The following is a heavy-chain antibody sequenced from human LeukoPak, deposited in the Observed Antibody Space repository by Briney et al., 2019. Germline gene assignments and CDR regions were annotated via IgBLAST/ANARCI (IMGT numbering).Heavy chain of an antibody. J-gene: IGHJ4*02. CDR3: ARSRCSSTSCYRTRYFDY. CDR2: ISSSSSYI. Sequence: GGSLRLSCAASGFTFSSYSMNWVRHAPGKGLEWVSSISSSSSYIYYADSVKGRFTISRDNAKNSLYLQMNSLRAEDTAVYYCARSRCSSTSCYRTRYFDYWGQGTLVTVSS. V-gene: IGHV3-21*01. D-gene: IGHD2-2*01. CDR1: GFTFSSYS.